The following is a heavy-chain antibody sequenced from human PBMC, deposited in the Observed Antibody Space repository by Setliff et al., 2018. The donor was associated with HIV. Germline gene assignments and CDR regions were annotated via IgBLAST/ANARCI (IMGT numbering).Heavy chain of an antibody. V-gene: IGHV4-39*01. CDR2: IYHTGSS. D-gene: IGHD5-12*01. CDR1: GGSISSSSYY. J-gene: IGHJ4*02. CDR3: ARRRDGYNSAPWRNDY. Sequence: ASETLSLTCTVSGGSISSSSYYWGWIRQSPGKGLEWIGNIYHTGSSYYNPSLNDRATISLDTSKNQFSLKLRSVTAADTAVYYCARRRDGYNSAPWRNDYWGQGTLVTVSS.